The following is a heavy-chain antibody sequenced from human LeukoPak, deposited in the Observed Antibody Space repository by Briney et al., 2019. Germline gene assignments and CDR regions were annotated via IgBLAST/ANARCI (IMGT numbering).Heavy chain of an antibody. Sequence: GGSLRLSCAASGFTFSSYAMSWVRQAPGKGLEWVSAISGSGGSTYYADSVKGRFTISRDNSKNTLYLQMNSLRAEDTAVYYCAKVTAAAGISGYDVFDIWGQGTMVTVSS. D-gene: IGHD6-13*01. V-gene: IGHV3-23*01. CDR1: GFTFSSYA. CDR2: ISGSGGST. CDR3: AKVTAAAGISGYDVFDI. J-gene: IGHJ3*02.